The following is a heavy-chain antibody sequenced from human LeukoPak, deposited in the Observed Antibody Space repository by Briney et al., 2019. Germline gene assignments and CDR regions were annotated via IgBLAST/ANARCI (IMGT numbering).Heavy chain of an antibody. CDR2: IYYSGST. D-gene: IGHD5-18*01. V-gene: IGHV4-39*01. CDR3: ARSGRIQLWFY. Sequence: SETLSLTCTVSGGSISSSSYYWGWIRQPPGKGLEWIGSIYYSGSTYYNPSLESRVTISVDTSKNQFSLKLSSVTAADTAVYYCARSGRIQLWFYWGQGTLVTVSS. J-gene: IGHJ4*02. CDR1: GGSISSSSYY.